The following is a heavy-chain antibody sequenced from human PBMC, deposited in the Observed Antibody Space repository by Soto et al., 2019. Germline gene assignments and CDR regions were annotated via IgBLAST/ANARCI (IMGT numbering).Heavy chain of an antibody. V-gene: IGHV3-15*01. CDR1: GFAFNDYW. Sequence: EVQLVESGGGLVQPGGSLRLSCAASGFAFNDYWMGWVRQAPGKGLEWVANIKQDEGGTTDYAAPVKGRFTISRDDSKNTLYLQMNSLKTEDTAVYYCTTVEGYYYGSGSYSGYFDYWGQGTLVTVSS. CDR2: IKQDEGGTT. CDR3: TTVEGYYYGSGSYSGYFDY. D-gene: IGHD3-10*01. J-gene: IGHJ4*02.